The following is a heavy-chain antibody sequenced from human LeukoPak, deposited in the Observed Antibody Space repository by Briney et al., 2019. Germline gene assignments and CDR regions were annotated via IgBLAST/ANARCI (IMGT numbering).Heavy chain of an antibody. D-gene: IGHD3-16*01. CDR3: ARGIYDYVWGRSHYFDY. CDR1: GGSFSGYY. Sequence: SETLSLTCAVYGGSFSGYYWSWIRQPPGKGLEWIGEINHSGSINYNPSLKSRVTISVDTSKNQFSLKLSSVTAADTAVYYCARGIYDYVWGRSHYFDYWGQGTLVTVSS. V-gene: IGHV4-34*01. J-gene: IGHJ4*02. CDR2: INHSGSI.